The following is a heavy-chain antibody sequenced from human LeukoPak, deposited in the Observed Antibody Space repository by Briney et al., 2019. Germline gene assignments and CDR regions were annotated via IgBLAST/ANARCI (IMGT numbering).Heavy chain of an antibody. CDR2: INSDGINT. CDR1: GFTFSNYW. CDR3: AKDRNYYGSGSYYLSYYYYMDV. J-gene: IGHJ6*03. Sequence: GGSLRLSCAASGFTFSNYWMHWVRQAPGKGLVWVSRINSDGINTSYADSVKGRFTISRDNAKNSLYLHLNSLRAEDTAVYYCAKDRNYYGSGSYYLSYYYYMDVWGKGTTVTISS. D-gene: IGHD3-10*01. V-gene: IGHV3-74*01.